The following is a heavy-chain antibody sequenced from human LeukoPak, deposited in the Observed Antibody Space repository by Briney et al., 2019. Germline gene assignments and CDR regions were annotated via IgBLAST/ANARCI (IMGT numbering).Heavy chain of an antibody. Sequence: PSETLSLTCALYGGSLSGYYWSWIRQPPGEGLEWIGEINHSGSTNYNPSLKSRVTISLDTSKNQFSLKLSSVTAADTAVYYCARHQGVVDLWGRGTLVTVSS. J-gene: IGHJ2*01. D-gene: IGHD3-3*01. CDR1: GGSLSGYY. CDR2: INHSGST. CDR3: ARHQGVVDL. V-gene: IGHV4-34*01.